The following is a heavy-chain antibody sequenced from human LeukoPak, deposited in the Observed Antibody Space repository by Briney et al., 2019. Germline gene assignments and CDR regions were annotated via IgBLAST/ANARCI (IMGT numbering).Heavy chain of an antibody. D-gene: IGHD3-10*01. J-gene: IGHJ4*02. CDR1: GFTFSSYW. CDR3: ASRGMVRGVLGLYY. CDR2: INSDGSST. Sequence: GGSLRLSCAASGFTFSSYWMHWVRQAPGKGLVWVSRINSDGSSTSYADSVKGRFTISRDNAKNTLYLQMNSLRAEDTAVYYCASRGMVRGVLGLYYWGQGTLVPVST. V-gene: IGHV3-74*01.